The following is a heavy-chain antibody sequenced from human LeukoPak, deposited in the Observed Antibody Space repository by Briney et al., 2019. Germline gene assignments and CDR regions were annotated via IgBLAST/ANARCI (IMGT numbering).Heavy chain of an antibody. D-gene: IGHD3-10*01. Sequence: GGSLRLSCAASGFTFSSYSMNWVRQAPGKGLEWVSSISSSSSYIYYADSVKGRFTTSRDNAKNSLYLQMNSLRAEDTAVYYCARVWFGEAFDYWGQGTLVTVSS. CDR3: ARVWFGEAFDY. V-gene: IGHV3-21*01. CDR2: ISSSSSYI. CDR1: GFTFSSYS. J-gene: IGHJ4*02.